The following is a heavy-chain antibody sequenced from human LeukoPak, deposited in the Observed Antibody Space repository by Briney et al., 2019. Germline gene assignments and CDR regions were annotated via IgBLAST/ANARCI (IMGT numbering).Heavy chain of an antibody. Sequence: ASVKVSCKASGYTFTGYYMHWVRQAPGQGLEWMGWISAYNGNTKYAQKFEGRVTMTTDTSTSTAYMDLTSLRSDDTAVYYCARVLHDFGGNHGDYWGLGTQVSVSS. D-gene: IGHD4-23*01. J-gene: IGHJ4*02. CDR1: GYTFTGYY. CDR2: ISAYNGNT. V-gene: IGHV1-18*04. CDR3: ARVLHDFGGNHGDY.